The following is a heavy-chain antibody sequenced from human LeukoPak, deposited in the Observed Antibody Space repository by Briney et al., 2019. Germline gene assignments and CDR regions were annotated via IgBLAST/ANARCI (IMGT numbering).Heavy chain of an antibody. D-gene: IGHD3-9*01. Sequence: GGSLRLSCAASGLTLSSYWMSWVRQAPGKGLEWVANIKQDGSEKYYVDSVKRRYTISRHNAKNSRYLQMNSLRAEDTAVYYCARDRRYDILTGYFGYYYGMDVWGQGTTVTVSS. J-gene: IGHJ6*02. CDR3: ARDRRYDILTGYFGYYYGMDV. CDR1: GLTLSSYW. V-gene: IGHV3-7*01. CDR2: IKQDGSEK.